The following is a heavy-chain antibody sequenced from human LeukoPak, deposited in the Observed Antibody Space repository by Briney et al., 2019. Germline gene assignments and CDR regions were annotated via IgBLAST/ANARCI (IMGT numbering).Heavy chain of an antibody. J-gene: IGHJ6*01. CDR1: GGTFSSYA. D-gene: IGHD5-18*01. Sequence: SVKVSCKASGGTFSSYAISWVRQAPGQGLEWMGGIIPIFGTANYAQKFQGRVTFTADESTSTAYMELSSLRSEDTAVYYCASSLIQLWLYYHYGMDVWGQGTTVTVSS. CDR3: ASSLIQLWLYYHYGMDV. V-gene: IGHV1-69*13. CDR2: IIPIFGTA.